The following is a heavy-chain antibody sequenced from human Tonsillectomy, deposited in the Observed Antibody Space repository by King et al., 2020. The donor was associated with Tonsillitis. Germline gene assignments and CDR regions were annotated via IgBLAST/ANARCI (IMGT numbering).Heavy chain of an antibody. D-gene: IGHD3-22*01. CDR3: AREDYDSSGYIYFDY. V-gene: IGHV3-30-3*01. J-gene: IGHJ4*01. CDR1: GFTFSSYA. Sequence: VQLVESGGGVVQPGRSLRLSCAASGFTFSSYAMHWVRQAPGKGLEWVAVISYDGSNKYYADSVKGRFTISRDNSKNTLYLQMNSLRAEDTAVYYCAREDYDSSGYIYFDYWGHGTLVTVSS. CDR2: ISYDGSNK.